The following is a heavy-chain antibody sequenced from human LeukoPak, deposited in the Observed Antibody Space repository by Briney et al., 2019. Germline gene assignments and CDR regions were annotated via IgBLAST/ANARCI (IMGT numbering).Heavy chain of an antibody. V-gene: IGHV1-24*01. Sequence: GASVKVSCKVSGYTLTELSLHWVRQAPGKGLEWMGGLDPEDGEMIYSQKFQGRVTTTEDTSTDIAYMEMSSLRSEDTAVYYCATGRTKWDLLNYWGQGTLDTVSS. D-gene: IGHD1-26*01. CDR2: LDPEDGEM. CDR3: ATGRTKWDLLNY. CDR1: GYTLTELS. J-gene: IGHJ4*02.